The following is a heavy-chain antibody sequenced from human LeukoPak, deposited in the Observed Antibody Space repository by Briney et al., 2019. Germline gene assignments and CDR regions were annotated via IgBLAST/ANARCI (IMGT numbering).Heavy chain of an antibody. D-gene: IGHD1-26*01. V-gene: IGHV3-23*01. CDR1: GFTFSSYA. J-gene: IGHJ2*01. Sequence: GGSLRLSCAASGFTFSSYAMIWVRQAPGKGLEWVSVISGNGGSTYYADSVKGRFTISRDNSKNTLYLQMNSLRAEDTALYYCAKDGIVGATTGWYFDLWGRGTLVTVSS. CDR2: ISGNGGST. CDR3: AKDGIVGATTGWYFDL.